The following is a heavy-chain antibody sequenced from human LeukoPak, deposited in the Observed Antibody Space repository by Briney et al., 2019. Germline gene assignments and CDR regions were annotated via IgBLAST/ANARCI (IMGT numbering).Heavy chain of an antibody. V-gene: IGHV3-33*01. J-gene: IGHJ5*02. CDR3: ARDRYGSGNGWFDP. Sequence: GTSLRLSCAASGFTFSSFGMHWVRQAPGKGLEWVALIWFDGSNKYCAESVKGRFTISRDNSKNTLYLQMNSLRGEDTAIYFCARDRYGSGNGWFDPWGQGTLVTVSS. CDR2: IWFDGSNK. CDR1: GFTFSSFG. D-gene: IGHD6-19*01.